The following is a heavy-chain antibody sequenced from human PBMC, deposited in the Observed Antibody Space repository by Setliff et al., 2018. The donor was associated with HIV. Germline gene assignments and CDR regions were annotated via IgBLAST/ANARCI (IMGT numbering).Heavy chain of an antibody. V-gene: IGHV1-46*01. Sequence: ASVKVSCKASGYAFTSQFMHWVRQAPGQGLEWMGIISPSGDRTTYAQRFRGRVTMTSDTSTGTVYMELSSLRSEDTAIYYCATMSRSSRNWAIFDYWGQGVLVTVSS. CDR1: GYAFTSQF. CDR3: ATMSRSSRNWAIFDY. J-gene: IGHJ4*02. D-gene: IGHD6-13*01. CDR2: ISPSGDRT.